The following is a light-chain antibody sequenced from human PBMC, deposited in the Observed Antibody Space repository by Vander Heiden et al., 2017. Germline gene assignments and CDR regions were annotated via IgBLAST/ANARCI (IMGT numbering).Light chain of an antibody. Sequence: DTVMTPSALSLPVTPGEPASTSCRSSQSLLHSNGYNYLDWYLQKPGQSPQLLIYLGSNRASGVPDRFSGSGSGTDFTLKISRVEAEDVGVYYCMQALQTPLTFGGGTKVEIK. J-gene: IGKJ4*01. CDR2: LGS. V-gene: IGKV2-28*01. CDR3: MQALQTPLT. CDR1: QSLLHSNGYNY.